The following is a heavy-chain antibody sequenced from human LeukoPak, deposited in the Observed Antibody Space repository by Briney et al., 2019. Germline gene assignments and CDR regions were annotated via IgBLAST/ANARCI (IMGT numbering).Heavy chain of an antibody. V-gene: IGHV3-74*01. CDR3: ARDLSGGYSLDY. J-gene: IGHJ4*02. CDR2: ISPDGSTI. Sequence: GGSLRLSCEASGFTFSGYWMHWVRQAPGKGLVWVSRISPDGSTISYADSVKGRFTISRDNAKNTLYLQMTSLKAEDTALYYCARDLSGGYSLDYWGQGAQVTVSS. D-gene: IGHD1-26*01. CDR1: GFTFSGYW.